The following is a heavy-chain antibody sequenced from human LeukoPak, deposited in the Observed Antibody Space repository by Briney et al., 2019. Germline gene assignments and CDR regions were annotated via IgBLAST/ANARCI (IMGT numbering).Heavy chain of an antibody. V-gene: IGHV3-7*01. D-gene: IGHD2-8*01. Sequence: PGGSLRISCAGSGFTFGRYWMSWVRPAPGKGLGWVASINQGGSRLHYLDSVTGRFIISRDDAQNALFLQMTRLRVDDTAVYYCARLKDDVTKLDYWGQGTLVSVSS. CDR2: INQGGSRL. CDR1: GFTFGRYW. J-gene: IGHJ4*02. CDR3: ARLKDDVTKLDY.